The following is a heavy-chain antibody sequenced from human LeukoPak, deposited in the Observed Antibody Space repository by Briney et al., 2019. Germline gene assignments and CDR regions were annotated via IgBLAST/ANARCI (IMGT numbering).Heavy chain of an antibody. Sequence: SETLSLTCAVSGGSISSYYWSWIRQPAGKGLEWIGRIHTSGSTNYNPSLKSRVTMSGDTSKNQFSLKLSSVTAADTAVYYCARDRYYYDSSGYPFDYWGQGTLVTVSS. D-gene: IGHD3-22*01. J-gene: IGHJ4*02. CDR3: ARDRYYYDSSGYPFDY. V-gene: IGHV4-4*07. CDR1: GGSISSYY. CDR2: IHTSGST.